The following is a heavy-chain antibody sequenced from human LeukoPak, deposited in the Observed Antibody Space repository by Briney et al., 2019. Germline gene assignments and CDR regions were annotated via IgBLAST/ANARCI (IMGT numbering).Heavy chain of an antibody. J-gene: IGHJ6*02. Sequence: PSETLSLTCTVSGGSISSGSYYWSWIRQPAGKGLEWIGRIYTSGSTNYNPSLKSRVTISVDTSKNQFSLKVSSVTAADTAVYYCATQSRRRYYDSSGRHYYYGMDVWGQGTTVTASS. CDR3: ATQSRRRYYDSSGRHYYYGMDV. CDR2: IYTSGST. V-gene: IGHV4-61*02. D-gene: IGHD3-22*01. CDR1: GGSISSGSYY.